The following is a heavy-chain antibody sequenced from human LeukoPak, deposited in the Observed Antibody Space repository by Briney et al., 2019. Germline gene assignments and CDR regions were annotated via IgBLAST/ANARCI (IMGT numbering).Heavy chain of an antibody. CDR2: INHSGST. CDR3: ARLKYYDFWSGYYPTWFDP. V-gene: IGHV4-34*01. Sequence: SETLSLTCAVYGGSFSGYYWSWIRQPPGKGLESMGEINHSGSTNYNPSLKSRVTISVGTSKYQFSLKLSSVTAADTAVYYCARLKYYDFWSGYYPTWFDPWGQGTLVTVSS. CDR1: GGSFSGYY. J-gene: IGHJ5*02. D-gene: IGHD3-3*01.